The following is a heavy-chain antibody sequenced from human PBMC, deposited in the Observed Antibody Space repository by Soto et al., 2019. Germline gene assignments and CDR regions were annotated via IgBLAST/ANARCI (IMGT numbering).Heavy chain of an antibody. CDR3: ARPLDRSGYFY. D-gene: IGHD3-22*01. V-gene: IGHV4-39*02. CDR1: GDSISISSYY. J-gene: IGHJ4*02. Sequence: PSETLSLTCTVSGDSISISSYYLGWIRQPPGKGLEWIGSIYYSGSTYYNPSLKSRVTISVDTSKNHFSLKLSSVTAADTAVYYCARPLDRSGYFYWGQGTLFTVSS. CDR2: IYYSGST.